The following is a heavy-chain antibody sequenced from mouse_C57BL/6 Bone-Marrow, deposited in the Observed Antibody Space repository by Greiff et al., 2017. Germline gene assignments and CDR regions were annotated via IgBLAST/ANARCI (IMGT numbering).Heavy chain of an antibody. CDR2: IYIGNGYT. V-gene: IGHV1-58*01. J-gene: IGHJ4*01. Sequence: LVGPGSSVKMSCKTSGYTFTSYGINWVKQRPGQGLEWIGYIYIGNGYTEYNEKFKGKATLTSDTSSSTADMQLSSLTSEDSAIYFCARSTIVTLLPMDYWGQGTSVTVSS. D-gene: IGHD2-5*01. CDR3: ARSTIVTLLPMDY. CDR1: GYTFTSYG.